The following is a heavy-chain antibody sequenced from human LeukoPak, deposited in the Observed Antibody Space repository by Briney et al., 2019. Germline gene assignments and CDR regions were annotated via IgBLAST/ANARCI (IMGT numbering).Heavy chain of an antibody. Sequence: GGSLRLSCAASGFTVSGHYMSWVRQAPGKGLEWVSFIYSGGSTYYADSVKGRFTISRDNSKNTLYLRMNSLRAEDTAVYYCARAYRSGYFNMGYWGQGTLVTVSS. CDR1: GFTVSGHY. J-gene: IGHJ4*02. D-gene: IGHD3-22*01. CDR3: ARAYRSGYFNMGY. CDR2: IYSGGST. V-gene: IGHV3-66*01.